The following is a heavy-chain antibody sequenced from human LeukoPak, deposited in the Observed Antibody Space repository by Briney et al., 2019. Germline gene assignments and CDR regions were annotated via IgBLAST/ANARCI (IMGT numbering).Heavy chain of an antibody. Sequence: GGSLRLSCAASGFTFSSYAMSWVREAPGKGLEGVSAISWSGWSTYCAGSVKARFTISRDTPKNPLYLQMTSLRAEAPAVYYCADSLRRAFAIWGPATMVTVSS. CDR2: ISWSGWST. J-gene: IGHJ3*02. CDR3: ADSLRRAFAI. CDR1: GFTFSSYA. D-gene: IGHD5-12*01. V-gene: IGHV3-23*01.